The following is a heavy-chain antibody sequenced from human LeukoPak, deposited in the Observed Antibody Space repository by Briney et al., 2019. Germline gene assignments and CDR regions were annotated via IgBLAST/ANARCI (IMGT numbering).Heavy chain of an antibody. CDR2: ISYVGSNK. J-gene: IGHJ4*02. Sequence: GGSLRLSCAASGFTFSSYAMHWVRQAPGKGLEWVAVISYVGSNKYYADSVKGRFTISRDNSKNTLYLQMNSLRAEDTAVYYCARSPEDYYDSSGPLDYWGQGTLVTVSS. CDR3: ARSPEDYYDSSGPLDY. CDR1: GFTFSSYA. D-gene: IGHD3-22*01. V-gene: IGHV3-30*04.